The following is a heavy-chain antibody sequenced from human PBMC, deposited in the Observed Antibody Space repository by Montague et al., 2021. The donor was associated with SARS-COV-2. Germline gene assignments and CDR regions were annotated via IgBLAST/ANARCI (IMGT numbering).Heavy chain of an antibody. J-gene: IGHJ6*02. CDR1: GGSFSGYY. Sequence: SETLSLTCAVYGGSFSGYYWSWIRQPPGKGLEWIGEINHSGSTNYNPSLKSRVTISVDTSKNQFSLKLSSVTAADTAVYYRARVRAVPAAMRIFSLGRSYYGMTSGAKGPRSPSP. CDR2: INHSGST. CDR3: ARVRAVPAAMRIFSLGRSYYGMTS. D-gene: IGHD2-2*01. V-gene: IGHV4-34*01.